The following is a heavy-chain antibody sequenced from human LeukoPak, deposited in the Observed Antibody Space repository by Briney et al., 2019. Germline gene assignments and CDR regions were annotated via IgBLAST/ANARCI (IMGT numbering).Heavy chain of an antibody. CDR1: GYTFTGSY. J-gene: IGHJ5*02. CDR3: VRGQGVNGYEPFDP. Sequence: GASVKVSCKASGYTFTGSYMHWVRQAPGQGLEWMGWINPNTGGTNYAQKFQGRVTMTRDTSIGTAYMGLSSLRSDDTAIYYCVRGQGVNGYEPFDPWGQGTLVTVSS. V-gene: IGHV1-2*02. D-gene: IGHD5-12*01. CDR2: INPNTGGT.